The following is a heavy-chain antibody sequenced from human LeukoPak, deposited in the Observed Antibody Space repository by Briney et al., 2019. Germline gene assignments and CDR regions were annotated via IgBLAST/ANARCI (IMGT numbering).Heavy chain of an antibody. Sequence: PSETLSLTCAVYGGSFSGYYWSWIRQPPGKGLEWIGEINHSGSTNYNPSLKSRVTISVDASKNQFSLKLSSVTAADTAVYYCARSSRRRQWLVLGYWFDPWGQGTLVTVSS. J-gene: IGHJ5*02. D-gene: IGHD6-19*01. V-gene: IGHV4-34*01. CDR2: INHSGST. CDR1: GGSFSGYY. CDR3: ARSSRRRQWLVLGYWFDP.